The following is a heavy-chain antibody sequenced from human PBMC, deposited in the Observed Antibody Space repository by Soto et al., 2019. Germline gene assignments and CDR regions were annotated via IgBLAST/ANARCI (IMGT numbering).Heavy chain of an antibody. CDR1: GFTFSSYA. CDR2: ISGSGGST. CDR3: AKHFDNGCPDY. Sequence: EVQLLESGGGLVQPGGSLRLSCAASGFTFSSYALSWVRQAPGKGLEWVSIISGSGGSTFYTDSVKGRCTISRDNSKNTLYLQMNNLIAEDTAVYYCAKHFDNGCPDYWGQGTLVTVSS. V-gene: IGHV3-23*01. J-gene: IGHJ4*02. D-gene: IGHD6-19*01.